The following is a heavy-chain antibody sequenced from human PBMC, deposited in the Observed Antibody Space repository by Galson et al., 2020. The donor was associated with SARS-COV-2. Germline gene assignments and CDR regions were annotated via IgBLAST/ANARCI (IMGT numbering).Heavy chain of an antibody. Sequence: GGSLRLSCAASGFTFSSYGMHWVRQAPGKGLEWVAVISYDGSNKYYADSVKGRFTISRDNSKNTLYLQMNSLRAEDTAVYYCARGVWQQLVLGYAEYFQHWGQGTLVTVSS. CDR2: ISYDGSNK. CDR3: ARGVWQQLVLGYAEYFQH. V-gene: IGHV3-30*03. CDR1: GFTFSSYG. D-gene: IGHD6-13*01. J-gene: IGHJ1*01.